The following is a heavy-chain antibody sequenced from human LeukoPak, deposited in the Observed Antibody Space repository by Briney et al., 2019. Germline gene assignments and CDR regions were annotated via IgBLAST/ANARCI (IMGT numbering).Heavy chain of an antibody. Sequence: GGSLRLSCAASGFTLSSYSMNWVRQAPGKGLEWVSSISSSSSYIYYADSVKGRFTISRDNAKNSLYLQMNRLRAEDTAVYYCARFGYCSSSSCPGDALDIWGQGTMVTVSS. J-gene: IGHJ3*02. CDR2: ISSSSSYI. CDR3: ARFGYCSSSSCPGDALDI. CDR1: GFTLSSYS. V-gene: IGHV3-21*01. D-gene: IGHD2-2*01.